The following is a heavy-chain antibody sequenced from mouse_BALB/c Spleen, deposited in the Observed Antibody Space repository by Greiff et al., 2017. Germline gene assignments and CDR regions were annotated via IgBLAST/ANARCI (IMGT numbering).Heavy chain of an antibody. CDR2: ISSGSSTI. Sequence: EVQLVESGGGLVQPGGSRKLSCAASGFTFSSFGMHWVRQAPEKGLEWVAYISSGSSTIYYADTVKGRFTISRDNPKNTLFLQMTSLRSEDTAMYYCARSGARYYAMDYWGQGTSVTVSS. J-gene: IGHJ4*01. V-gene: IGHV5-17*02. D-gene: IGHD3-1*01. CDR1: GFTFSSFG. CDR3: ARSGARYYAMDY.